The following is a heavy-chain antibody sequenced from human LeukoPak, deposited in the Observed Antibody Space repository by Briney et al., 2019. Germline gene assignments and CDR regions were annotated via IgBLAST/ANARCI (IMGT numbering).Heavy chain of an antibody. CDR1: GYTLTELS. J-gene: IGHJ6*02. CDR3: ATAKSRVGATPTDYGMVV. Sequence: ASVKVSCKVTGYTLTELSMHWVRQAPGKGLEWMGRFEPEDGETIYAQKFQGRVTMTEDTSTDTAYMELSSLRSEDTAVYYCATAKSRVGATPTDYGMVVWGQRTTVTVSS. D-gene: IGHD1-26*01. V-gene: IGHV1-24*01. CDR2: FEPEDGET.